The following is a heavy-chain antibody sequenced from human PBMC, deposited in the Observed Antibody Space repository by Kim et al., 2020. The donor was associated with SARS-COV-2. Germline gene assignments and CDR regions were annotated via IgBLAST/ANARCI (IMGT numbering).Heavy chain of an antibody. D-gene: IGHD3-3*01. J-gene: IGHJ6*02. Sequence: GGSLRLSCAASGFTFSGYGMHWVRQAPGKGLEWVAGISWNGSSKYYADSVKGRFTISRDNAKNTLYLQMNSLRAEDTAVYYCAKESYDCVYYYYGMDVWGQGTTVTVSS. CDR1: GFTFSGYG. V-gene: IGHV3-30*18. CDR3: AKESYDCVYYYYGMDV. CDR2: ISWNGSSK.